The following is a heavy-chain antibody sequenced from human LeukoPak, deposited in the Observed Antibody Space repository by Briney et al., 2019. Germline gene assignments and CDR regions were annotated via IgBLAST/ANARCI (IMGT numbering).Heavy chain of an antibody. CDR2: IGTDGSYI. Sequence: AGGSLRLSCAASGFTFSSHNMNWVRQAPMKGLEWVSSIGTDGSYIYYADSVQGRFTISRDNAKNSLYLQMNSLTAEDTAVYYCARKMKTGDRVGTFDIWGQGTMVTVSS. CDR3: ARKMKTGDRVGTFDI. J-gene: IGHJ3*02. V-gene: IGHV3-21*01. CDR1: GFTFSSHN. D-gene: IGHD1-1*01.